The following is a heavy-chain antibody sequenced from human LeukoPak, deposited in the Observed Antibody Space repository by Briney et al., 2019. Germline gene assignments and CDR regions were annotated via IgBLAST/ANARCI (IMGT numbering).Heavy chain of an antibody. V-gene: IGHV4-59*01. CDR3: AREGTSGTHLNWFDP. CDR2: IYGSGST. Sequence: SETLSLTCTVSGGSLSSYYWSWIRQPPGKGLEWIGHIYGSGSTNYNPSPKSRVTLSVDTSKNQFSLKLSSVTAADTAVYYCAREGTSGTHLNWFDPWGQGTLVTVSS. D-gene: IGHD1-1*01. J-gene: IGHJ5*02. CDR1: GGSLSSYY.